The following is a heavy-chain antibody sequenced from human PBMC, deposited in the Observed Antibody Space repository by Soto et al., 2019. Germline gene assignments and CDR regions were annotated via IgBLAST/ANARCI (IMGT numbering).Heavy chain of an antibody. CDR3: ARDRDGYPY. CDR1: GGSISSFY. V-gene: IGHV4-59*01. J-gene: IGHJ4*02. CDR2: IYYSGST. Sequence: QVQLQESGPGLVKPSETLSLTCSVSGGSISSFYWSWIRQSPGKGLEWIGYIYYSGSTNYNPSLKSRVTISVDTSKNQFSLKLSSVTAADTALYYCARDRDGYPYWGQGILVTVSS. D-gene: IGHD5-12*01.